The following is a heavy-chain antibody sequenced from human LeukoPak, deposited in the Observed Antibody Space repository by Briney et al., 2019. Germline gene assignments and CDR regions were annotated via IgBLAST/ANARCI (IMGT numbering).Heavy chain of an antibody. V-gene: IGHV4-59*01. CDR2: IYYSGST. D-gene: IGHD5-18*01. J-gene: IGHJ4*02. CDR3: AAVVTAMAFDY. CDR1: GGSISSYY. Sequence: SETLSLTCTVSGGSISSYYWSWIRQPPGKGLEWIGYIYYSGSTNYNPSLKSRVTISVDTSKNQFSLKLSSVTAADTAVYYCAAVVTAMAFDYWGQGTLVTVSS.